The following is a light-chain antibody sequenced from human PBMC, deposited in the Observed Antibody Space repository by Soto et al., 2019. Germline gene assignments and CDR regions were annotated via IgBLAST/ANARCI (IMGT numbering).Light chain of an antibody. V-gene: IGKV3D-20*01. CDR1: QSVSGNF. CDR2: DAS. Sequence: EIVLTQSPATLSLSPGEEATLSCGASQSVSGNFLAWYQQKPGLAPRLLIYDASSRATGVPDRFSGSGSGTDFILTIRRLEPEDFAVYYCQQHGSSPWTFGQGTKVDIK. J-gene: IGKJ1*01. CDR3: QQHGSSPWT.